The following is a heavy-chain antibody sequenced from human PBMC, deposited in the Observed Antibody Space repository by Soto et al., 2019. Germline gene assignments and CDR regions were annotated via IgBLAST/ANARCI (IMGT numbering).Heavy chain of an antibody. J-gene: IGHJ3*02. CDR1: GYTFTGYG. CDR3: ARVQGYYDSSGYEDAFDI. V-gene: IGHV1-18*01. D-gene: IGHD3-22*01. CDR2: ISAYNGNT. Sequence: ASVKVSCKASGYTFTGYGISWVRQAPGQGLEWMGWISAYNGNTNYAQKLQGRVTMTTDTSTSTAYMELRSLRSDDTAVYYCARVQGYYDSSGYEDAFDIWGQGTMVTVSS.